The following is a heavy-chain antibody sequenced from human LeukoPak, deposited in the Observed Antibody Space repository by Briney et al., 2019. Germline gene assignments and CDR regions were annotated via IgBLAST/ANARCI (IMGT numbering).Heavy chain of an antibody. CDR3: ARDSRACSGGSCYDY. CDR1: GYTFSDYS. Sequence: GGSLRLSCAASGYTFSDYSINWVRQAPGEGLEWISYISSTGSSIYYADSVKGRFTISRDNAKNSLYLQMNSLRAEDTAVYYCARDSRACSGGSCYDYWGQGTLVTVSS. J-gene: IGHJ4*02. D-gene: IGHD2-15*01. V-gene: IGHV3-21*01. CDR2: ISSTGSSI.